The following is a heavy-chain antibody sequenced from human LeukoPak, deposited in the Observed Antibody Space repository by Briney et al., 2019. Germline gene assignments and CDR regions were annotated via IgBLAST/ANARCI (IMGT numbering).Heavy chain of an antibody. J-gene: IGHJ5*02. V-gene: IGHV4-59*08. D-gene: IGHD3-3*01. CDR3: ARLERGILTPRNWFDP. CDR2: IYYSGST. CDR1: GGSISSYY. Sequence: ASETLSLTCTVSGGSISSYYWSWIRQPPGKGLEWIGYIYYSGSTNYNPSLKSRVTISVDTSKNQFSLKLSSVTAAYTAVYYCARLERGILTPRNWFDPWGQGTLVTVSS.